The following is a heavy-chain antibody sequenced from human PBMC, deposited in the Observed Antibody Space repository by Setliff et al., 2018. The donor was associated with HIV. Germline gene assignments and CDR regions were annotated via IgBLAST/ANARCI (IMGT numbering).Heavy chain of an antibody. D-gene: IGHD6-19*01. V-gene: IGHV6-1*01. CDR2: TYYRSKWYF. J-gene: IGHJ4*02. Sequence: PSQTLSLTCAISGDSVSSNNAAWNWIRQSPLRGLEWLGRTYYRSKWYFDYAVSVKSRIIINPDTSKNLFSLHLNSVTPEDTAVYYRARGSYGSVLLWGQGTLVTVSS. CDR1: GDSVSSNNAA. CDR3: ARGSYGSVLL.